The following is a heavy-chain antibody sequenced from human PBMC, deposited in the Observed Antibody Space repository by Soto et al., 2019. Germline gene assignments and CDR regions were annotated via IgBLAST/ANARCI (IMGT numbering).Heavy chain of an antibody. Sequence: PSETLSLTCAVSGGSISSGGYSWSWIRHPPGNGLEWVGYIYHSGSTYYNPSLKSRVTISVDRSKNQFSLKLSSVTAADTAVYYCASAYCGGDCYAKYRSYYYYGMDVWGPGAKVTVXS. D-gene: IGHD2-21*02. CDR2: IYHSGST. J-gene: IGHJ6*02. V-gene: IGHV4-30-2*01. CDR3: ASAYCGGDCYAKYRSYYYYGMDV. CDR1: GGSISSGGYS.